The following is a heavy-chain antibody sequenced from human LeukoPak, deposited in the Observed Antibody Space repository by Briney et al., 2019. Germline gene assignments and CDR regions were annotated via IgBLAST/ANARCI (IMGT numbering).Heavy chain of an antibody. CDR2: IRSKANSYAT. J-gene: IGHJ4*02. D-gene: IGHD1-26*01. Sequence: GGSLRLSCAASGFTFSGSAMHWVRQASGKGLEWVGRIRSKANSYATAYAASVKGRFTISRDDSKNTAYLQMNSLKTEDTAVYYCARALSGSCLDYWGQGTLVTVSS. CDR3: ARALSGSCLDY. V-gene: IGHV3-73*01. CDR1: GFTFSGSA.